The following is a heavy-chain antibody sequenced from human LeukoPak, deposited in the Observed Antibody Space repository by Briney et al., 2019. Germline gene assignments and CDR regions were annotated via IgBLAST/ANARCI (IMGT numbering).Heavy chain of an antibody. CDR3: ARGLEYYYDSSGYPLRWFDP. CDR2: IYYSGST. V-gene: IGHV4-59*01. CDR1: GGPISSYY. Sequence: SETLSLTCTVSGGPISSYYWSWIRQPPGKGLEWSGYIYYSGSTNDNPSLKSRVTISVDTSKNQFSLKLSSVTAADTAVCYCARGLEYYYDSSGYPLRWFDPWGQGTLVTVSS. D-gene: IGHD3-22*01. J-gene: IGHJ5*02.